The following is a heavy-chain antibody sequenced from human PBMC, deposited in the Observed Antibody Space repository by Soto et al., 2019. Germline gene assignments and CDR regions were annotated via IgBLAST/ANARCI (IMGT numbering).Heavy chain of an antibody. CDR3: ARPLHPDYYYYYGMDV. Sequence: QVQLVESGGGVVQPGRSLRLSCAASGFTFSSYGMHWVRQAPGKGLEWVAVIWYDGSNKYYADSVKGRFTISRDNSKNTLYLQMNSLRAEDTAVYYCARPLHPDYYYYYGMDVWGQGTTVTVSS. J-gene: IGHJ6*02. V-gene: IGHV3-33*01. CDR2: IWYDGSNK. CDR1: GFTFSSYG.